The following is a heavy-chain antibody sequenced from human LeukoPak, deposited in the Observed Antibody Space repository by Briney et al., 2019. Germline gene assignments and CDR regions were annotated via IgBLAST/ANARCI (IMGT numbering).Heavy chain of an antibody. Sequence: SETLSLTCTVSGGSISSSSYYWGWIRQPPGKGLEWIGSIYYSGSTYYNPSLKSRVTISVDTSKNQFSLKLSSVTAADTAVYYCAREGLGSSGVGNWGQGTLVTVSS. V-gene: IGHV4-39*07. CDR3: AREGLGSSGVGN. CDR1: GGSISSSSYY. CDR2: IYYSGST. D-gene: IGHD3-16*01. J-gene: IGHJ4*02.